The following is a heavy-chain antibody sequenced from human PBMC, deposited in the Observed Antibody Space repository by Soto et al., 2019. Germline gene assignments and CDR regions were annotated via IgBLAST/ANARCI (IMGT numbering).Heavy chain of an antibody. Sequence: SETLSLTCTVSGGSISSGGYYWSWIRQHPGKGLEWIGYIYYSGSTYYNPSLKSRVTISVDTSKNQFSLKLSSVTAADTAVYYCARGRSSSWYNWFDPWGQGTLVTVSS. CDR3: ARGRSSSWYNWFDP. CDR1: GGSISSGGYY. CDR2: IYYSGST. D-gene: IGHD6-13*01. V-gene: IGHV4-31*03. J-gene: IGHJ5*02.